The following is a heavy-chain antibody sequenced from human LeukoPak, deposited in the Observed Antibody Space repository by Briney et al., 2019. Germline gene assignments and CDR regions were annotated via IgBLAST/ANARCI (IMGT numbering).Heavy chain of an antibody. CDR3: ARAVLYDSSGQWDY. CDR1: GYTFTGYY. Sequence: ASVKVSCKASGYTFTGYYMHWVRLAPGQGLEWMGRINPNSGGTNYAQKFQGRVTMTRDTSISTAYMELSRLRSDDTAVYYCARAVLYDSSGQWDYWGQGTLVTVSS. J-gene: IGHJ4*02. V-gene: IGHV1-2*06. CDR2: INPNSGGT. D-gene: IGHD3-22*01.